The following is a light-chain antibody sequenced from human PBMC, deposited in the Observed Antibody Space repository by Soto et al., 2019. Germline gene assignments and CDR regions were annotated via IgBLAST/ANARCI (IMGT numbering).Light chain of an antibody. Sequence: EIVMTQSPATLSVSPGERATLSCRASQTLYNNLAWYQQKLGQAPRLLIYGASARATDIPARFSGSGSGTEFTLTISGLQSEDFAIYYCQQYSDWPLTFGAGTKVDIK. CDR1: QTLYNN. J-gene: IGKJ4*01. CDR2: GAS. V-gene: IGKV3-15*01. CDR3: QQYSDWPLT.